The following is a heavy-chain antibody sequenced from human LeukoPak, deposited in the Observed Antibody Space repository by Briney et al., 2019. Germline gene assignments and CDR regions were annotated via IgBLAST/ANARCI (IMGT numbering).Heavy chain of an antibody. V-gene: IGHV1-24*01. Sequence: ASVTVSCKVSGYTLTELSMHWVRQAPGKGLEWMGGFDPEDGETIYAQKFQGRVTMTEDTSTDTAYMELSSLRSEDTAVYYCATDGRAYYYGSGSRGGMDVWGKGTTVTVPS. J-gene: IGHJ6*04. CDR1: GYTLTELS. CDR3: ATDGRAYYYGSGSRGGMDV. CDR2: FDPEDGET. D-gene: IGHD3-10*01.